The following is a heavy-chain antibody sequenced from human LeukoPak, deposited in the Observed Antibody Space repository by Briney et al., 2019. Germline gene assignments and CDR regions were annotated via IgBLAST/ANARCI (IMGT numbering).Heavy chain of an antibody. CDR1: GGSFCGYF. J-gene: IGHJ4*02. CDR3: ARAPSGEVESAARGDYLDY. CDR2: IYHSGGT. D-gene: IGHD6-13*01. Sequence: PSETLSLTCAVYGGSFCGYFWSWVRQRPGKGLEWSGEIYHSGGTNYNPSLKRRVTISVDTSKNPFSLKMNSVTAADTAVYYCARAPSGEVESAARGDYLDYWGQGTLVTVSS. V-gene: IGHV4-34*01.